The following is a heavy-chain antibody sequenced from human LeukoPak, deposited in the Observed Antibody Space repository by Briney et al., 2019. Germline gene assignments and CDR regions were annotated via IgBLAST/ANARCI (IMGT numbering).Heavy chain of an antibody. CDR1: GLTFSRYA. J-gene: IGHJ3*02. CDR3: ARGRTIFGVVIDDAFDI. D-gene: IGHD3-3*01. CDR2: ISSSSSYI. Sequence: GGSLRLSCSASGLTFSRYAMTWVRQAPGKGLEWVSSISSSSSYIYYADSVKGRFTISRDNAKNSLYLQMNSLRAEDTAVYYCARGRTIFGVVIDDAFDIWGQGTMVTVSS. V-gene: IGHV3-21*01.